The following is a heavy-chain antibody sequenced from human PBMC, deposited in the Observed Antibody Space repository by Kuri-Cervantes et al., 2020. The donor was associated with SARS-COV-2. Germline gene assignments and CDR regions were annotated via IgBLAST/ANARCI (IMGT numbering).Heavy chain of an antibody. CDR3: ARVAGEGPIYYYYMDV. D-gene: IGHD2-21*01. CDR1: GFTFNTYS. CDR2: ISGSGSYI. V-gene: IGHV3-21*01. J-gene: IGHJ6*03. Sequence: GESLKISCAASGFTFNTYSMNWVRQPPGKALEWVASISGSGSYIYYADSVKGRFTISRESGENSLYLHMNSVRGDDTAVYYCARVAGEGPIYYYYMDVWGKGTAVTVSS.